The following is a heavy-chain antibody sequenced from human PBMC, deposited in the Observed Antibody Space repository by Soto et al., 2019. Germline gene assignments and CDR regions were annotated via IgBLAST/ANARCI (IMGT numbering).Heavy chain of an antibody. V-gene: IGHV3-23*01. J-gene: IGHJ4*02. D-gene: IGHD1-26*01. CDR2: INGRGDRT. CDR1: GFSSDTYD. Sequence: PGGSLRLSCAASGFSSDTYDMSWVRQAPGKGLEWVSGINGRGDRTFVADSVKGRFSISRDISTDTVYLQMNSLKPEDTAVYYCAKEGWGGSYEPYFDFWGQGTVVTVSS. CDR3: AKEGWGGSYEPYFDF.